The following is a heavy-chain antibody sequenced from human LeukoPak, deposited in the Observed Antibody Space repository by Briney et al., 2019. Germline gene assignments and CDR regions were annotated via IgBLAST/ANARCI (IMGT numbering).Heavy chain of an antibody. D-gene: IGHD6-13*01. J-gene: IGHJ4*02. Sequence: PGGSVRLSCVASGFIFSDARMSWVRQAPGKGREWVGRIRRRTDGETTDYAAPVKGRFSITRDDSKNTPYLQMNSLKIEDTAVYYCTGSRWATNDYWGQGSLVTVSS. CDR1: GFIFSDAR. CDR3: TGSRWATNDY. CDR2: IRRRTDGETT. V-gene: IGHV3-15*01.